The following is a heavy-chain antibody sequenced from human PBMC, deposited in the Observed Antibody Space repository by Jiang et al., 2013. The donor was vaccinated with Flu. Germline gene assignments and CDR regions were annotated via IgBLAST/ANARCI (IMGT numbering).Heavy chain of an antibody. CDR1: GYTFTSYY. D-gene: IGHD4-23*01. V-gene: IGHV1-46*01. J-gene: IGHJ4*02. CDR2: INPSGGST. Sequence: SVKVSCKASGYTFTSYYMHWVRQAPGQGLEWMGIINPSGGSTSYAQKFQGRVTMTRDTSTSTVYMELSSLRSEDTAVYYCARGTTVVTPGFFFDYWGQGTPVTVSS. CDR3: ARGTTVVTPGFFFDY.